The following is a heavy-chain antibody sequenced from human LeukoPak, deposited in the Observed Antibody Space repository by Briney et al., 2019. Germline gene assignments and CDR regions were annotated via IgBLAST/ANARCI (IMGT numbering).Heavy chain of an antibody. CDR2: IRYDGSNK. J-gene: IGHJ4*02. V-gene: IGHV3-30*02. CDR3: AKDGGYDYVWGYYFDY. CDR1: GFTFSSYG. D-gene: IGHD3-16*01. Sequence: PGGSLRLSCAASGFTFSSYGMHWVRQAPGKGLEWVAFIRYDGSNKYYADSVKGRFTISRDNSKNTLYLQMNSLRAEDTAVYYCAKDGGYDYVWGYYFDYWGQGTLVTVS.